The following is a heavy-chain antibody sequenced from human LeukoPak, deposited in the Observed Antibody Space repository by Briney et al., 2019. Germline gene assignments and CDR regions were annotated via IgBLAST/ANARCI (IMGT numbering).Heavy chain of an antibody. CDR1: GFTFSSYW. J-gene: IGHJ6*02. Sequence: GGSLRLSCAASGFTFSSYWMHWVRQAPGKGLEWVAVISYDGSNKYYADSVKGRFTISRDNSKNTLYLQMNSLRAEDTTVYYRAKSHSRSSSGWYGYYYYYGMDVWGQGTTVTVSS. D-gene: IGHD6-19*01. CDR2: ISYDGSNK. V-gene: IGHV3-30*18. CDR3: AKSHSRSSSGWYGYYYYYGMDV.